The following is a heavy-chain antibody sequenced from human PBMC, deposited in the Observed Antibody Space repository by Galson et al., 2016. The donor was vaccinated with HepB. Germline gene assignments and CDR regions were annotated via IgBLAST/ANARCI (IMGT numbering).Heavy chain of an antibody. Sequence: SLRLSCAASGFTVSSNYMSWVRQAPGKGLEWVSVIYSGGGTYYADSVQGRFTISRDNSKNTVFLEMNSLRAEDTALYYCGTESYLKGHSIVVTAPSQTWGRGTLVTVSS. D-gene: IGHD2-2*01. J-gene: IGHJ5*02. CDR3: GTESYLKGHSIVVTAPSQT. CDR1: GFTVSSNY. V-gene: IGHV3-53*01. CDR2: IYSGGGT.